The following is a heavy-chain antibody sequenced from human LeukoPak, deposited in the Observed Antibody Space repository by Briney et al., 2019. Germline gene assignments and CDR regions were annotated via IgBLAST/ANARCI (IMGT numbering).Heavy chain of an antibody. CDR3: VRDPSYGSSWYYYMDV. CDR1: EFTFFRYA. J-gene: IGHJ6*03. V-gene: IGHV3-48*04. Sequence: GGSLRLSCAASEFTFFRYAMNWVRHAPGRGGEWVSYICSSSFKIGYADAVKGRFTISRDNSNNSLYLQIESLRVEDTAVYYCVRDPSYGSSWYYYMDVWGKGTTVTVSS. CDR2: ICSSSFKI. D-gene: IGHD6-13*01.